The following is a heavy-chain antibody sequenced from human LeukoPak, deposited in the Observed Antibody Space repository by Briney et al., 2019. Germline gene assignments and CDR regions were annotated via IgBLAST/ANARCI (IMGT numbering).Heavy chain of an antibody. J-gene: IGHJ5*02. CDR2: IYYTGST. D-gene: IGHD6-13*01. Sequence: SETLSLTCTVSGGSISSYYWSWIQQPPGKGLEWIGYIYYTGSTNYNPSLKSRATISVDTSKNQFSLKVSSVTAADTAVYYCARALTSSWSNLFDPWGQGTLVTVSS. V-gene: IGHV4-59*01. CDR3: ARALTSSWSNLFDP. CDR1: GGSISSYY.